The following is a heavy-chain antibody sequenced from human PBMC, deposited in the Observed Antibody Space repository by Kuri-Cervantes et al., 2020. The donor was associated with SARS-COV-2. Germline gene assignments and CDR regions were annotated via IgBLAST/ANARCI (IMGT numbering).Heavy chain of an antibody. CDR3: ATIVSGYSGYVGLDY. CDR1: GFTFSSYW. CDR2: INSVGSST. J-gene: IGHJ4*02. D-gene: IGHD5-12*01. V-gene: IGHV3-74*01. Sequence: GSLRLSCAASGFTFSSYWMHWAAQAPGKGLVWVSRINSVGSSTSYADSVEGRFTISRDNAKDSLYLQMNSLRAEDTALYHCATIVSGYSGYVGLDYWGQGTLVTVSS.